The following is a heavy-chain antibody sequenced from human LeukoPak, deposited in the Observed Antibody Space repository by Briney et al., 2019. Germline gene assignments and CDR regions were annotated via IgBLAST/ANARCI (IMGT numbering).Heavy chain of an antibody. J-gene: IGHJ4*02. CDR1: GFPFSRYG. V-gene: IGHV3-21*05. CDR3: ARNDYFDY. Sequence: PGGSLRLSCAASGFPFSRYGMHWVRQAPGKGLEWVSYISSSGSFIYYADSVKGRFTISRDNAKNSLYLQMNSLRAEDTAVYYCARNDYFDYWGQGTLVTVSS. CDR2: ISSSGSFI.